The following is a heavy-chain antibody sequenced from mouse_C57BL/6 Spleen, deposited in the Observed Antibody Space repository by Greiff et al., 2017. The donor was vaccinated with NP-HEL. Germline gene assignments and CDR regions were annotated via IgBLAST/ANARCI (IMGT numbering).Heavy chain of an antibody. CDR2: IDPSDSET. J-gene: IGHJ1*03. CDR1: GYTFTSYW. CDR3: ARRGDDYDGDFDA. V-gene: IGHV1-52*01. Sequence: QVQLQQPGAELVRPGSSVKLSCKASGYTFTSYWMHWVKQRPIQGLEWIGNIDPSDSETHYNQKFKDKATLTVDKSSSTAYMQLSSLTSEDSAVYYCARRGDDYDGDFDAWGTGTTVTVSS. D-gene: IGHD2-4*01.